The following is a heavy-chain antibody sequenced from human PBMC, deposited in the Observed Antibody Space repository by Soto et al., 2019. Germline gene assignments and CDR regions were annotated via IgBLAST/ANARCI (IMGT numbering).Heavy chain of an antibody. J-gene: IGHJ6*02. CDR3: ARGGYYYYYGMDV. V-gene: IGHV4-30-4*01. Sequence: SETLSLTCTVSGGSISSGDYYWSWIRQPPGKGLEWIGYIYYSGSTYYNPSLKSRVTISVDTSKNQFSLKLSSVTAADTAVYYCARGGYYYYYGMDVWGQGTTVTVSS. CDR1: GGSISSGDYY. CDR2: IYYSGST.